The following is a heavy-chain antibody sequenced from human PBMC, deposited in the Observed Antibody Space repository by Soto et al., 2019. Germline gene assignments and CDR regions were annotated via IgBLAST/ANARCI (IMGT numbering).Heavy chain of an antibody. Sequence: SGGSLRLSCAASGFTFSNYAMNWVRQAPGKGLEWVSSISGSGGTKNYADSVRGRFTISRDNSKKTLSLQMQSLTTEDTAVYYCAKGRQHFDFWCLDYWGQGTLVTVSS. CDR1: GFTFSNYA. D-gene: IGHD3-3*01. CDR2: ISGSGGTK. J-gene: IGHJ4*02. CDR3: AKGRQHFDFWCLDY. V-gene: IGHV3-23*01.